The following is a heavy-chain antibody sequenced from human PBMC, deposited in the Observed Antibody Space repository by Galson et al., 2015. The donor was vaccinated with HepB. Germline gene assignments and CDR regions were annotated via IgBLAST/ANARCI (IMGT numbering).Heavy chain of an antibody. CDR1: GFTFSSYE. CDR2: IYSDGST. J-gene: IGHJ6*02. D-gene: IGHD2-15*01. CDR3: ARVLFIDCSDGSCASHSYYYGMDV. Sequence: SLRLSCAASGFTFSSYEINWVRQAPGKGLEWVSIIYSDGSTYYADSVKGRFTISRDNSKNTLYLQINSLKAEDTAVYYCARVLFIDCSDGSCASHSYYYGMDVWGQGTTVTVSS. V-gene: IGHV3-53*01.